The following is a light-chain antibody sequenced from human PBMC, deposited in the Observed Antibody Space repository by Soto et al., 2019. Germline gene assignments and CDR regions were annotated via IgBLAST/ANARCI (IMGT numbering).Light chain of an antibody. CDR2: RSD. Sequence: QSVLTQPPSASGTPGQRVTISCSGSSSNIGSNYVYWYQQLPGTAPKVLIYRSDERPSGVPDRFSGSRSGTSASLAISGLRSEDEADYYCATWDDSLSGLVFGPGTKLTVL. J-gene: IGLJ1*01. CDR1: SSNIGSNY. CDR3: ATWDDSLSGLV. V-gene: IGLV1-47*01.